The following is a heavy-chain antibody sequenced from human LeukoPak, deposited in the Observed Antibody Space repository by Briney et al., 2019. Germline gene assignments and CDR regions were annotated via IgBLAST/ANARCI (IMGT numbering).Heavy chain of an antibody. CDR3: AKELTMIVVVTQFDY. D-gene: IGHD3-22*01. CDR1: GFTFSSYA. CDR2: ISGSGGST. Sequence: GSLRLSCAASGFTFSSYAMSWVRQAPGKGLEWVSAISGSGGSTYYADSVNGRFTISRDNSKNTLYLQMNSLRAEDTAVYYCAKELTMIVVVTQFDYWGQGTLVTVSS. J-gene: IGHJ4*02. V-gene: IGHV3-23*01.